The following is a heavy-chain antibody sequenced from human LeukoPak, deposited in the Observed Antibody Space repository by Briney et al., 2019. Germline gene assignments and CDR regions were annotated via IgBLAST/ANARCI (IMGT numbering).Heavy chain of an antibody. CDR2: ISYDGSNK. D-gene: IGHD1-1*01. CDR3: VKDRDWNDDDNAFDI. Sequence: QPGGSLRLSCAASGITFSSYGMHWVRQAPGKGLEWVSVISYDGSNKYYADSVKGRFTISRDNSKNTLYLQMNSLRAEDTAVFYCVKDRDWNDDDNAFDIWGQGTMVTVSS. CDR1: GITFSSYG. V-gene: IGHV3-30*18. J-gene: IGHJ3*02.